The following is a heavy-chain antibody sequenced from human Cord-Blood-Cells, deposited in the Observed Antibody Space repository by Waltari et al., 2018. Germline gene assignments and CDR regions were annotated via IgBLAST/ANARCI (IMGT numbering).Heavy chain of an antibody. D-gene: IGHD1-26*01. CDR1: GYTFTSYD. CDR3: RFSRVGDAFDI. Sequence: QVQMVQSGAEVKKPGASVKVSCKASGYTFTSYDINWVRQATGKGLEWMGYINPNSGNTGYAQKFQGRVTITRNTSISTAYMELSSLRSEDTAVYYCRFSRVGDAFDIWGQGTMVTVSS. CDR2: INPNSGNT. V-gene: IGHV1-8*03. J-gene: IGHJ3*02.